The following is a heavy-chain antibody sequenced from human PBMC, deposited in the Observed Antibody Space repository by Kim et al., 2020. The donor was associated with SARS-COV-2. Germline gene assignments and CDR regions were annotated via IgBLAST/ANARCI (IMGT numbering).Heavy chain of an antibody. CDR2: IYYSGST. J-gene: IGHJ3*02. D-gene: IGHD3-10*01. CDR1: GGSISSYY. Sequence: SETLSLTCTVSGGSISSYYWSWIRQPPGKGLEWIGYIYYSGSTNYNPSLKSRVTISVDTSKNQFSLKLSSVTAADTAVYYCARRITTLYYYGSGYNAFDIWGQGTMVTVSS. V-gene: IGHV4-59*13. CDR3: ARRITTLYYYGSGYNAFDI.